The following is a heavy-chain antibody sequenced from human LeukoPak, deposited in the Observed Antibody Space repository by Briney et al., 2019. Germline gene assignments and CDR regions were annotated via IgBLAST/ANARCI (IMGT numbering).Heavy chain of an antibody. Sequence: PSETLSLTCTVSGGSISSYYWSWIRQPPGMGLEWIGYIYYSGSTNYNPSLKSRVTISVDTSKNQFSLKLSSVTAADTAVYYCARECSSTSCYDAFDIWGQGTMVTVSS. CDR2: IYYSGST. D-gene: IGHD2-2*01. V-gene: IGHV4-59*01. J-gene: IGHJ3*02. CDR3: ARECSSTSCYDAFDI. CDR1: GGSISSYY.